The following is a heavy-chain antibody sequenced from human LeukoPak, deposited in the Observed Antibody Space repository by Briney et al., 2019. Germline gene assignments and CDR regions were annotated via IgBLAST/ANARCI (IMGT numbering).Heavy chain of an antibody. CDR2: ISSSGNTM. J-gene: IGHJ4*02. CDR1: GFTFSSYE. Sequence: PGGSLRLSCAASGFTFSSYEMNWVRQAPGKGLEWVSCISSSGNTMYYADSVKGRFTTSRDNAKNSLYLQMDSLRAEDTAVYYCARDFSATNYFDYWGQGTLVTVSS. V-gene: IGHV3-48*03. CDR3: ARDFSATNYFDY. D-gene: IGHD3-10*01.